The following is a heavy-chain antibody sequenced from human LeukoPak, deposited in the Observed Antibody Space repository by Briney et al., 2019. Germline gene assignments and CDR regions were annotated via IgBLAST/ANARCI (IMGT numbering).Heavy chain of an antibody. V-gene: IGHV3-7*01. D-gene: IGHD6-19*01. CDR3: ASSGWYSTPNWFDP. Sequence: GGSLRLSCAASGFTFSSYWMSWVRQAPGKGLEWVANIKQDGSEKYYVDSVKGRFTISRDNAKNSLYLQMNSLRAEDTAMYYCASSGWYSTPNWFDPWGQGTLVIVSS. CDR1: GFTFSSYW. J-gene: IGHJ5*02. CDR2: IKQDGSEK.